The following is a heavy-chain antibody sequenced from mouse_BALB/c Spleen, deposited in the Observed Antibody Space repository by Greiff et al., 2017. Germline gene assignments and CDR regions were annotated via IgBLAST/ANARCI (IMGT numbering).Heavy chain of an antibody. V-gene: IGHV5-6*01. CDR3: ARHAGPYYFDY. J-gene: IGHJ2*01. CDR2: ISSGGSYT. CDR1: GFTFSSYG. D-gene: IGHD3-3*01. Sequence: EVNLVESGGDLVKPGGSLKLSCAASGFTFSSYGMSWVRQTPDKRLEWVATISSGGSYTYYPDSVKGRFTISRDNAKNTLYLQMSSLKSEDTAMYYCARHAGPYYFDYWGQGTTLTVSS.